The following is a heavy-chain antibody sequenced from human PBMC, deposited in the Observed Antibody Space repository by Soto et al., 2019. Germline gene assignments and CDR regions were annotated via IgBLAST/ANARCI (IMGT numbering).Heavy chain of an antibody. Sequence: ASVKLSCKASGSTFSSSAIRWVRQASGRRLEWMGGIIPIFGTAKYAQKVQGRVTITADKSTSTAYMELSSLKSEVTALYYCARGSEGSTSNYFFYGMYV. J-gene: IGHJ6*01. CDR2: IIPIFGTA. CDR1: GSTFSSSA. D-gene: IGHD2-8*01. CDR3: ARGSEGSTSNYFFYGMYV. V-gene: IGHV1-69*06.